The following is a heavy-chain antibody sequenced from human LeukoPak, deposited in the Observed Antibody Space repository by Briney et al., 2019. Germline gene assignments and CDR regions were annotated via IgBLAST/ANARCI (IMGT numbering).Heavy chain of an antibody. CDR3: ARAMGDSRPHYFDY. CDR1: GGSFSGYY. Sequence: SETLSLTCAVYGGSFSGYYWSWIRQPPGKGLEWIGEINHSGSTNYNPSLKGRVTISVDTSKNQFSLKLSSVTAADTAVYYCARAMGDSRPHYFDYWGQGTLVTVSS. CDR2: INHSGST. D-gene: IGHD3-16*01. V-gene: IGHV4-34*01. J-gene: IGHJ4*02.